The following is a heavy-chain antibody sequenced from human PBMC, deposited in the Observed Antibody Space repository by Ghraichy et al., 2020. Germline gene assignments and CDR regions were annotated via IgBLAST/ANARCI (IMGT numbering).Heavy chain of an antibody. J-gene: IGHJ6*02. CDR3: ARCPRRFLEWLPNYYYYGMDV. CDR2: ISAYNGNT. Sequence: ASVKVSCKASGYTFTSYGISWVRQAPGQGLEWMGWISAYNGNTNYAQKLQGRVTMTTDTSTSTAYMELRSLRSDDTAVYYCARCPRRFLEWLPNYYYYGMDVWGQGTTVTVSS. D-gene: IGHD3-3*01. V-gene: IGHV1-18*04. CDR1: GYTFTSYG.